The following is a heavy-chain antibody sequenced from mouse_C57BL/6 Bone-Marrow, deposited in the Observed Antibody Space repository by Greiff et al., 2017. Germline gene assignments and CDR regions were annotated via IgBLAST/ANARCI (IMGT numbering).Heavy chain of an antibody. V-gene: IGHV1-85*01. D-gene: IGHD1-1*01. CDR3: ARLECDGSSGDWYIDD. CDR2: IYPRDGST. CDR1: GYTFTSYD. J-gene: IGHJ1*03. Sequence: QVQLKESGPELVKPGASVKLSCKASGYTFTSYDINWVKQRPGQGLEWIGWIYPRDGSTKDNEKFKGKATLTVDTSSSTAYMELHSLTSEDSAVYICARLECDGSSGDWYIDDWGTGTTVTVSS.